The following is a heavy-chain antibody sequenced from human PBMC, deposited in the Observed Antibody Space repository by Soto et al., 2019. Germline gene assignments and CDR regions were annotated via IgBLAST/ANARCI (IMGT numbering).Heavy chain of an antibody. J-gene: IGHJ6*02. Sequence: QVQLVESGGCVVQPGRSLRLSCAASGFTFSSYGMHWVRQAPGKGLEWVAVISYDGSNKYYADSVKGRFTISRDNSKNTLYLQMNSLRAEDTAVYYCAKAGVYGMDVWGQGTTASVSS. CDR2: ISYDGSNK. CDR3: AKAGVYGMDV. V-gene: IGHV3-30*18. CDR1: GFTFSSYG. D-gene: IGHD3-10*01.